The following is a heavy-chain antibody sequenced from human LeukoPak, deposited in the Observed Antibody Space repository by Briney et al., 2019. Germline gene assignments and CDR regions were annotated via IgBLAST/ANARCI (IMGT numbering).Heavy chain of an antibody. CDR1: GGTFSSYA. J-gene: IGHJ4*02. V-gene: IGHV1-69*10. Sequence: GASVKVSCKASGGTFSSYAISLVRQAPGQGLEWMGGVIPILGIANHDNKSQGRVRITADKSRSTDYMELSRMRYVDTAVYYCARDRGGSYFGYFVYWGQGTLVTVSS. D-gene: IGHD1-26*01. CDR2: VIPILGIA. CDR3: ARDRGGSYFGYFVY.